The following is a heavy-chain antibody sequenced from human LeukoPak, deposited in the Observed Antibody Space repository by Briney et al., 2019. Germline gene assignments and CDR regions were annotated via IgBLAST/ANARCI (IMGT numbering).Heavy chain of an antibody. CDR1: GFTFSSYE. Sequence: PGGSLTLSCSASGFTFSSYEMHWVRQAPGRGLEWVSFISTGGRTLNYAYSVKGRFSISRDDAKTALSLQMSRLRAEDTVVYYCVRDGPAFGVFDYWGQGALVTVPS. CDR3: VRDGPAFGVFDY. V-gene: IGHV3-48*03. J-gene: IGHJ4*02. D-gene: IGHD3-16*01. CDR2: ISTGGRTL.